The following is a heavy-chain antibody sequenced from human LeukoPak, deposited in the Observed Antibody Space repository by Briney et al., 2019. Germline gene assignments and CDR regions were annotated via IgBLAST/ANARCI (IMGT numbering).Heavy chain of an antibody. D-gene: IGHD1-26*01. CDR3: ARAPYSGSYYSSAYYGLDV. J-gene: IGHJ6*02. CDR2: TYYRSKWFN. CDR1: GDSVSSNSAA. V-gene: IGHV6-1*01. Sequence: SQTLSLTCAISGDSVSSNSAAWNWIRQSPSRGLEWLGSTYYRSKWFNDYEPSMKSRLTINADTSKNQFSLQLNSMTPDDTAVYYCARAPYSGSYYSSAYYGLDVWGQGTTVTVSS.